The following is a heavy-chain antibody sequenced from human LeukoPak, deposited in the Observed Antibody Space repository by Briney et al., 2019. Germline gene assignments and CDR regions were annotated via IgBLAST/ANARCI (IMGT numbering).Heavy chain of an antibody. CDR3: ARALQVTAPPDY. CDR2: IYYSGST. J-gene: IGHJ4*02. D-gene: IGHD2-21*02. CDR1: GGSIIITNYY. Sequence: PSETLSLTCTVSGGSIIITNYYWGWIRQPPGKGLEWIGTIYYSGSTYYNPSLKSRVTISVDTSKNQFSLKLTSVTAADTAVYYCARALQVTAPPDYWGQGTLVTVSS. V-gene: IGHV4-39*07.